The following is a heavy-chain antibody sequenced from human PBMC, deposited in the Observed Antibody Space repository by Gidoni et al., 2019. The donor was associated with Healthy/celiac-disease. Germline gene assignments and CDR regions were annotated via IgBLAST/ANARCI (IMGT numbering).Heavy chain of an antibody. D-gene: IGHD6-13*01. Sequence: QVQLVESGGGVVQPGRSLRLSCAASGFPFSSYAMHWVRQAPGKGLEWVAVISYDGSNKYYADSVKGRFTISRDNSKNTLYLQMNSLRAEDTAVYYCARDQVQGIAAAGDAFDIWGQGTMVTVSS. J-gene: IGHJ3*02. CDR1: GFPFSSYA. CDR2: ISYDGSNK. V-gene: IGHV3-30-3*01. CDR3: ARDQVQGIAAAGDAFDI.